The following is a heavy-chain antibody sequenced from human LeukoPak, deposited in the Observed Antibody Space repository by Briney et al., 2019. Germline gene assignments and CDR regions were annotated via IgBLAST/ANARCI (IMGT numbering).Heavy chain of an antibody. CDR1: GFTFSSYS. V-gene: IGHV3-48*04. D-gene: IGHD1-26*01. CDR3: ARGVVGATLAFDY. CDR2: ISSSSSTI. J-gene: IGHJ4*02. Sequence: GGSLRLSCAASGFTFSSYSMNWVRQAPGKGLEWVSYISSSSSTIYYADSVKGRFTISRDNAKNSLYLQMNSLRAEDTAVYYCARGVVGATLAFDYXGQGTLVTVSS.